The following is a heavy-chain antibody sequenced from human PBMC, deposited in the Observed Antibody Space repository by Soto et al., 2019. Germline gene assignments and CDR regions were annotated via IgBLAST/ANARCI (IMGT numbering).Heavy chain of an antibody. D-gene: IGHD5-18*01. CDR1: GGTFSSYA. J-gene: IGHJ3*02. CDR2: IIPIFGTA. CDR3: ARTGGVMATVIGRAFDI. V-gene: IGHV1-69*01. Sequence: QVQLVQSGAEVKKPGSSVKVSCKASGGTFSSYAISWVRQAPGQGLEWMGGIIPIFGTANYAQKFQGRVTITADESTSAAYMERSSLRYEDTVVYYCARTGGVMATVIGRAFDIWGQGTMVTVSS.